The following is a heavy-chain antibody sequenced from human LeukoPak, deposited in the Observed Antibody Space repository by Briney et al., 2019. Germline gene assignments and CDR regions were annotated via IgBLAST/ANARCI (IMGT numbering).Heavy chain of an antibody. CDR3: ARNTDYYYYYYMDV. CDR1: GFTVSSNY. D-gene: IGHD2/OR15-2a*01. J-gene: IGHJ6*03. V-gene: IGHV3-66*01. CDR2: IYSGGNT. Sequence: GGSLRLSCAASGFTVSSNYMSWVRQAPGKGLECVSVIYSGGNTYYADSVKGRFTISRDNSKNTLYLQMNSLRAEDTAVYYCARNTDYYYYYYMDVWGKGTTVTVSS.